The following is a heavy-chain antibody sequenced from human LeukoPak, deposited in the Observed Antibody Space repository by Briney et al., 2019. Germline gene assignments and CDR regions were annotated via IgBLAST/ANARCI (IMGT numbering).Heavy chain of an antibody. CDR2: ISWNSGSI. J-gene: IGHJ6*02. Sequence: GRSLRLSCAASGFTFDDYAMHWVRQAPGKGLEWVSGISWNSGSIGYADSVKGRFTISRDNAKNSLYLQMNSLRAEDTALYYCAKDLSSRGYYYYGMDVWAKGPRSPSP. D-gene: IGHD6-13*01. CDR1: GFTFDDYA. CDR3: AKDLSSRGYYYYGMDV. V-gene: IGHV3-9*01.